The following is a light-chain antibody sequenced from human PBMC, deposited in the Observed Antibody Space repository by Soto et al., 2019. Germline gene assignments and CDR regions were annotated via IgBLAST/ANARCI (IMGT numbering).Light chain of an antibody. CDR2: DVS. CDR3: CSYAGSYGGYV. CDR1: SSDVGGYNY. J-gene: IGLJ1*01. Sequence: QSALTQPRSVSGSPGQSVTISCTGTSSDVGGYNYVSWYQQHPGKAPKLMIYDVSKRPSGVPDRFSGSKSGNTASLTISGLLAEDEADYYCCSYAGSYGGYVFGTGTKLTVL. V-gene: IGLV2-11*01.